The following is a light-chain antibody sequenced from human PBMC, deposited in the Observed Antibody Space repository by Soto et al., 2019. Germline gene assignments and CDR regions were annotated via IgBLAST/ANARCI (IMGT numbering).Light chain of an antibody. CDR1: QSISSW. CDR2: KAS. CDR3: QQCNRYSRT. Sequence: DIQMTQSPSTLSASVGDRVTITCRASQSISSWLAWYQQKPGKAPKLLIYKASSLESGVPSRFSGSGSGTEFTLTICSLQPDDFATYYCQQCNRYSRTFGQGTKVEIK. V-gene: IGKV1-5*03. J-gene: IGKJ1*01.